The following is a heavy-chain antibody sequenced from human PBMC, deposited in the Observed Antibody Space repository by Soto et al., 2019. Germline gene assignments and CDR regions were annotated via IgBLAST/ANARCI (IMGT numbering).Heavy chain of an antibody. Sequence: QVQLQESGPGLVRPSQTLSLTCPVSGVSMKSGGNYWSWIRHHPGKGLQWIGNIFFSGSAYYSPSLKSRLTMSVDTSKSQFSLRLSSVTAADTALYFCAKPNPHLRCAFDVCGQGTMVNVSS. CDR3: AKPNPHLRCAFDV. CDR2: IFFSGSA. V-gene: IGHV4-31*03. D-gene: IGHD4-17*01. CDR1: GVSMKSGGNY. J-gene: IGHJ3*01.